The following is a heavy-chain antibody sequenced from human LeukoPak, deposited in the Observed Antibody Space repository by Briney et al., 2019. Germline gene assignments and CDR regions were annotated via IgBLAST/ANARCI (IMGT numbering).Heavy chain of an antibody. CDR1: GGSISSGSYY. J-gene: IGHJ6*03. CDR3: ARVAAFEQYYYYMDV. V-gene: IGHV4-61*02. Sequence: SQTLSLTCTVSGGSISSGSYYWSWIRQPAGKGLEWIGRIYTSGSTNYNPSLKSRVTISVDTSKNQFSLKLSSVTAADTAVYYCARVAAFEQYYYYMDVWGKGTTVTVSS. D-gene: IGHD3-9*01. CDR2: IYTSGST.